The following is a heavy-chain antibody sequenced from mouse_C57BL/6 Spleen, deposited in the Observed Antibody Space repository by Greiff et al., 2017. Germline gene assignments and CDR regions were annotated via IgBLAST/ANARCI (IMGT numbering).Heavy chain of an antibody. Sequence: VQLQQSGPELVKPGASVKISCKASGYSFTSYCIPWVKQRPGQGLEWIGGICPGSGNTTYNEKFKGKATLTADTSSSTAYMQRSSLTSEDSAVYYCAREGDGNCVGAVDYWGQGTSVTVSS. J-gene: IGHJ4*01. CDR2: ICPGSGNT. D-gene: IGHD2-1*01. V-gene: IGHV1-66*01. CDR1: GYSFTSYC. CDR3: AREGDGNCVGAVDY.